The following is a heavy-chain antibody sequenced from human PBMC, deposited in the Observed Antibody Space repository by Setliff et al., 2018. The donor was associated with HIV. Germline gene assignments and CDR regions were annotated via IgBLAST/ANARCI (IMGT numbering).Heavy chain of an antibody. CDR3: AREAVWSDAFDI. D-gene: IGHD1-1*01. Sequence: GGSLRLSCVASGFTFSRHGMHWVRQAPGKGLEWVAAISVDGINELSADSVKGQFTISRDNSKNTLYLQMNSLRAEDTAVYYCAREAVWSDAFDIWGQGTMVTVSS. CDR2: ISVDGINE. J-gene: IGHJ3*02. V-gene: IGHV3-30*03. CDR1: GFTFSRHG.